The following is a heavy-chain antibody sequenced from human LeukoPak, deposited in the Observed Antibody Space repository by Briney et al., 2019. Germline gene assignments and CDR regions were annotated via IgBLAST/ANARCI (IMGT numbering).Heavy chain of an antibody. CDR3: VFYGFGSPR. D-gene: IGHD3-10*01. Sequence: GGSLRLSCAASGFSFSIYYMHWVRQAPGKGLVWVSRINSDATETVYADSVRGRFTISRDNAKNTLYLQMNSLRGEDTAVYYCVFYGFGSPRWGQGTLVTVSS. CDR2: INSDATET. J-gene: IGHJ4*02. V-gene: IGHV3-74*01. CDR1: GFSFSIYY.